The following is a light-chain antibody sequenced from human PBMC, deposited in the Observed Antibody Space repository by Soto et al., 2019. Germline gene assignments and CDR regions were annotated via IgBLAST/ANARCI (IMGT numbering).Light chain of an antibody. J-gene: IGKJ5*01. CDR1: QSISNY. CDR2: AAS. CDR3: QQSYSTPYT. Sequence: DIQMTQSPSSLSASVGDRVTITCRASQSISNYLNWCQQKPGKAPKLLIYAASSLQSGVPSRFSGSGSVTDFTLTISSLQPEDFATYYCQQSYSTPYTFGQGTRLEIK. V-gene: IGKV1-39*01.